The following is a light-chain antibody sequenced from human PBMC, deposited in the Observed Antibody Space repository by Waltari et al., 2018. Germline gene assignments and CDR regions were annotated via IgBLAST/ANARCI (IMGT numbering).Light chain of an antibody. CDR3: MQARQTPWT. V-gene: IGKV2-28*01. CDR2: LVS. Sequence: DIVMTQSPLSLSVTPGESASIPCRSSQSLLHGSGNTFLDWYLQKPGPSPQLLIYLVSNRASGVPDRFSGSGSGTDFTLKISRVEAEDVGVYFCMQARQTPWTFGQGTKVEIK. J-gene: IGKJ1*01. CDR1: QSLLHGSGNTF.